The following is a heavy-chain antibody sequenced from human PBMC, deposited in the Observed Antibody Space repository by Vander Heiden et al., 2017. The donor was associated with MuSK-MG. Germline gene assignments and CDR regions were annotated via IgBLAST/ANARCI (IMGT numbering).Heavy chain of an antibody. D-gene: IGHD3-3*01. Sequence: QVQLAQSGAEVKKPGASVQVSCTPAGYTFTNTTIHWVGQAPGQGLEWMGVINTSGGSTTYAQRFQGRLAMTRDTSTRTVYMELRSMRSEEKAVYFCARDRGYFWSADSSYAAIDIWGQGTMVTVSS. J-gene: IGHJ3*02. CDR3: ARDRGYFWSADSSYAAIDI. CDR2: INTSGGST. V-gene: IGHV1-46*01. CDR1: GYTFTNTT.